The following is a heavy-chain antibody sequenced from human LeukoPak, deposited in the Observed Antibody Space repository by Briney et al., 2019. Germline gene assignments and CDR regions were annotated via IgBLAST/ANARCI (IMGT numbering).Heavy chain of an antibody. CDR1: GYTFTDDY. CDR2: INPNSGGT. CDR3: ARARWQLVPYFDS. Sequence: ASVKVSCKASGYTFTDDYMHWVRQAPGQGLEWMGWINPNSGGTNFAQTFQGRVAMPRDTSISTAYLELGSLRSDDTAVYFCARARWQLVPYFDSWGQGTLVTVSS. D-gene: IGHD6-6*01. J-gene: IGHJ4*02. V-gene: IGHV1-2*02.